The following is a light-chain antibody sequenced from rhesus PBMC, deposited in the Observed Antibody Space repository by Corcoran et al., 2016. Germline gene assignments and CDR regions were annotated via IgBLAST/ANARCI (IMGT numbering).Light chain of an antibody. J-gene: IGKJ4*01. Sequence: DIQMTQSPSSLSTSVGDRVTITCRASQDIHNYLAWYQRKPGRAPKSLIYYASSLQTGVPSRFSGGRSGTYYTLIISNLQPEDIATYYCQRYNSFPPTFGEGTEVEIK. CDR2: YAS. CDR1: QDIHNY. CDR3: QRYNSFPPT. V-gene: IGKV1-66*01.